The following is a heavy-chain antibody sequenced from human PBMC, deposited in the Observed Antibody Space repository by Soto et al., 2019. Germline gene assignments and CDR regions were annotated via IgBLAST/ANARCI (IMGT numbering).Heavy chain of an antibody. D-gene: IGHD2-2*01. V-gene: IGHV3-48*01. CDR2: ISMSGSTI. CDR1: GFTFRAYS. Sequence: GGSLRLSCTASGFTFRAYSMNWVRQAPGKGLEWVSHISMSGSTIFYADSVKGRFTVSRDNAKNSLYLQMNSLRAEDTAVYYCARADTFTSPIDYWGQGTLVTVSS. CDR3: ARADTFTSPIDY. J-gene: IGHJ4*02.